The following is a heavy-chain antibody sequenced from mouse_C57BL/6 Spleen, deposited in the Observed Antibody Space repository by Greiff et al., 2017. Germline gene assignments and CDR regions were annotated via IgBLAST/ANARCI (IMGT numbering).Heavy chain of an antibody. V-gene: IGHV14-1*01. J-gene: IGHJ2*01. CDR1: GFNIKDYY. CDR3: TTDNYDEGNFDG. Sequence: EVQVQESGAELVRPGASVKLSCTASGFNIKDYYMHWVKQRPEQGLEWIGRIDPEDGDTEYAPKFQGKANMTEDTSSNTAYLQLSSLTSEDTAVYYGTTDNYDEGNFDGWGKGTTLTVSS. D-gene: IGHD2-12*01. CDR2: IDPEDGDT.